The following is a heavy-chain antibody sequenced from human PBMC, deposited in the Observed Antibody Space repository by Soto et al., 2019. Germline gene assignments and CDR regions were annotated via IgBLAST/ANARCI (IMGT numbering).Heavy chain of an antibody. CDR2: INPNNGAT. CDR1: GYIFTGNY. D-gene: IGHD2-15*01. Sequence: ASVKVSCKASGYIFTGNYMHWVRQAPGQGLEYMGWINPNNGATNYAQNFQGRVTMTWDTSISTAYMEVRRLRSDDTAVYYCAPLFPDSGGFFAPWGQGPRATVPS. V-gene: IGHV1-2*02. J-gene: IGHJ5*02. CDR3: APLFPDSGGFFAP.